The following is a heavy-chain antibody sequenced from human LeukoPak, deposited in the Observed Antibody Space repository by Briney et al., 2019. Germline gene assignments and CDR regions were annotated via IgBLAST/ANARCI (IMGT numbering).Heavy chain of an antibody. Sequence: SETLSLTCAVYGGSLSGYYWSWIRQPPGKGLEWIGEINHSGSTNYNPSLKSRVTISVDTSKNQFSLKLSSVTAADTAVYYCARHLLWFGATDYWGQGTLVTVSS. D-gene: IGHD3-10*01. CDR2: INHSGST. CDR1: GGSLSGYY. J-gene: IGHJ4*02. V-gene: IGHV4-34*01. CDR3: ARHLLWFGATDY.